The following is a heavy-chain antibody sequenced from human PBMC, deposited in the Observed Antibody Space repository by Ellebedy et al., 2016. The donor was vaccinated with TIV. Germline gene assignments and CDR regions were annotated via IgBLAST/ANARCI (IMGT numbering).Heavy chain of an antibody. J-gene: IGHJ4*02. CDR3: ARHSVAGHFDY. V-gene: IGHV4-59*08. D-gene: IGHD6-19*01. CDR2: IYYSGST. Sequence: MPSETLSLTCTVSGGSISSYYWSWIRQPPGKGLEWIGYIYYSGSTNYNPSLKSRVTISVDTSKNQFSLKLSSVTAADTAVYYCARHSVAGHFDYWGQGTLVTVSS. CDR1: GGSISSYY.